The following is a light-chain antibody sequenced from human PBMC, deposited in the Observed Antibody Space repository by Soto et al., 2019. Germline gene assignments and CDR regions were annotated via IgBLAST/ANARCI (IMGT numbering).Light chain of an antibody. Sequence: QLVLTQPPSVSGAPGQRVTISCTGSSSYLGTGYHVHWYQQLPGTAPKLLIYGNNNRPSGVPDRFSGSRSATSASLAITGLQAEDEADYYCQSYDNILRGWVFGGGTKLTVL. CDR2: GNN. CDR3: QSYDNILRGWV. CDR1: SSYLGTGYH. V-gene: IGLV1-40*01. J-gene: IGLJ3*02.